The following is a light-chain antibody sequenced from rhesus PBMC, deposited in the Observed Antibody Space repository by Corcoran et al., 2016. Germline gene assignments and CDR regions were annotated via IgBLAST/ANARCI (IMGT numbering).Light chain of an antibody. J-gene: IGKJ4*01. Sequence: DIQMTQSPSSLSASVGDRVTITCRARQGISDYLSWYQQKPGKAPKRLIYAASRLESGVPSRFSGGGSGTDFTLTISCLQPAAFAAYYCLQGYSTPLTFGGGTKVEIK. CDR1: QGISDY. V-gene: IGKV1-36*02. CDR2: AAS. CDR3: LQGYSTPLT.